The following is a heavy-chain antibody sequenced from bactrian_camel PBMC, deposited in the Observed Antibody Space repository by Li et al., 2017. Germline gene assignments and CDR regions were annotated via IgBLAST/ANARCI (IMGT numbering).Heavy chain of an antibody. Sequence: VQLVESGGGSAQAGGSLRLSCKLSESHNVDYCMGWYRQATGKEREEVAVIDADGETTYADSVKGRFTISQDNARNTVYLQMNSLKPEDSAMYYCAARPSYDCYSGSWSSVGWYNYWGQGTQVTVS. J-gene: IGHJ4*01. CDR1: ESHNVDYC. V-gene: IGHV3S53*01. CDR3: AARPSYDCYSGSWSSVGWYNY. D-gene: IGHD3*01. CDR2: IDADGET.